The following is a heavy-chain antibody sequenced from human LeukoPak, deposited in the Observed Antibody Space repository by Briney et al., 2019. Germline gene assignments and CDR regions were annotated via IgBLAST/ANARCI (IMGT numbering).Heavy chain of an antibody. D-gene: IGHD3-10*01. CDR1: GYTLTELS. CDR2: FDPEDGET. J-gene: IGHJ4*02. V-gene: IGHV1-24*01. CDR3: ATSFGELSSSVVD. Sequence: ASVKVSCEVSGYTLTELSMHWVRQAPGKGLEWMGGFDPEDGETIYAQKFQGRVTMTEDTSTDTAYMELSSLRSEDTAVYYCATSFGELSSSVVDWGQGTLVTVSS.